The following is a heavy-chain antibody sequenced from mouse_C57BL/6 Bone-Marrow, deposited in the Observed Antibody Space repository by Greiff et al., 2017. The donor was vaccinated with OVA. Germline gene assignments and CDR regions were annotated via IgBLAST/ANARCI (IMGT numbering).Heavy chain of an antibody. CDR3: ARSYLTTVVAD. CDR1: GYTFTDYT. D-gene: IGHD1-1*01. CDR2: INPNNGGT. V-gene: IGHV1-22*01. J-gene: IGHJ2*01. Sequence: EVQLQQSGPELVKPGASVKMSCKASGYTFTDYTMHWVKQSHGKSLEWIGYINPNNGGTSYNQKFKGKATLTVNKSSSTAYLELRSLTSEDTAVYYCARSYLTTVVADWGQGTTLTVSA.